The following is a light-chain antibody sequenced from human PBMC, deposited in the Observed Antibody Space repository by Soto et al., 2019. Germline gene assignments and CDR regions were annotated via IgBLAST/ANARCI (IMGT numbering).Light chain of an antibody. CDR2: VAS. Sequence: EIVLTQSPGTLALSQGERATLSCRPSQSVSSSYLAWYQQKRGQAPRLLLFVASSRATGIPHSCSGSGPETDFTLTISRLEPEDFAVYYCQQSASSPPTFGGGTKVDSK. CDR3: QQSASSPPT. CDR1: QSVSSSY. J-gene: IGKJ4*01. V-gene: IGKV3-20*01.